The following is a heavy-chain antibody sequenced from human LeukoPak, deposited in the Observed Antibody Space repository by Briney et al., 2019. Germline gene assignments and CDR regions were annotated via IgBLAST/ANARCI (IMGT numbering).Heavy chain of an antibody. Sequence: GGSLRLSCAVSGFTFSTYGMHWVRQAPGKGLEWVAVISYDGSNKYYADSVKGRFTISRDNSKNTLYLQMNSLRAEDTAVYYCAKEKGYYDSSGYYKYYFDYWGQGTLVTVSS. CDR3: AKEKGYYDSSGYYKYYFDY. D-gene: IGHD3-22*01. J-gene: IGHJ4*02. CDR2: ISYDGSNK. V-gene: IGHV3-30*18. CDR1: GFTFSTYG.